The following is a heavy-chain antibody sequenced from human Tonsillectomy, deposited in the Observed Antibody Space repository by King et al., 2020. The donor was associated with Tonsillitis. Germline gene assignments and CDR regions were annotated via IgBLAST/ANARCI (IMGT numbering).Heavy chain of an antibody. CDR3: ARNRAGLYGDYGPGFDY. CDR2: ISFDGSNK. Sequence: QVQLVESGGGVVQPGRSLRLSCAASGFTFSSYALHWVRQAPGKGLEWVAVISFDGSNKYYADSVKGRFTISRDNSKKTMYLQMNSLRAEDTAGYYCARNRAGLYGDYGPGFDYWGQGTLVTVSS. J-gene: IGHJ4*02. V-gene: IGHV3-30-3*01. CDR1: GFTFSSYA. D-gene: IGHD4-17*01.